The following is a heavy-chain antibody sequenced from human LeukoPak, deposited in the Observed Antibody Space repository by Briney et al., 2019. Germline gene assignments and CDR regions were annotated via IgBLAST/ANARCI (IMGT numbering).Heavy chain of an antibody. J-gene: IGHJ4*02. Sequence: GGSLTLSCEVSGFILTTYRMTWVRQAAGKGLEWDSIISIDSSTIYSADAQKGRFTIYRDDAKTLLYLDMNSLRAEDTAVYYCARGHTAVTRHFDFWGQETLVTVSS. CDR1: GFILTTYR. CDR2: ISIDSSTI. V-gene: IGHV3-21*01. D-gene: IGHD4-17*01. CDR3: ARGHTAVTRHFDF.